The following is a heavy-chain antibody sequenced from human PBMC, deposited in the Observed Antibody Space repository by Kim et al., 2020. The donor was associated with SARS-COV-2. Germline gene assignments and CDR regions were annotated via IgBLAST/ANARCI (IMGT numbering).Heavy chain of an antibody. Sequence: SETLSLTCTVSGGSISSYSWSWIRQPPGKGLEWIGYIYYSGSTNYNPSLKSRVTISVDTSKNHFSLKLSSVTAADTAVYYCARFYLAYCGGDCYSGFDYWGQGTLVTVSS. V-gene: IGHV4-59*08. D-gene: IGHD2-21*02. CDR1: GGSISSYS. CDR2: IYYSGST. CDR3: ARFYLAYCGGDCYSGFDY. J-gene: IGHJ4*02.